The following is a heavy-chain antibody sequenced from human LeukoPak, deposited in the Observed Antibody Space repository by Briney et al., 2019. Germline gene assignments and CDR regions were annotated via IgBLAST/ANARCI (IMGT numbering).Heavy chain of an antibody. J-gene: IGHJ4*02. CDR3: TRDKGPSADRTAFDF. D-gene: IGHD2-2*01. CDR2: VYYGGST. Sequence: PETLSLTCSVSGGYISTYYWSWIRQPPGRGLEWIGYVYYGGSTNYNPSLKSRVTMSVDTSKNQFSLQLRSVTPADTAVYYCTRDKGPSADRTAFDFWGQGTLVTVSS. CDR1: GGYISTYY. V-gene: IGHV4-59*01.